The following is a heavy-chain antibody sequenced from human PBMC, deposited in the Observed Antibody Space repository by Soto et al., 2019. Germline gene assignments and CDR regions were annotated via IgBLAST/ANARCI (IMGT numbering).Heavy chain of an antibody. V-gene: IGHV3-23*01. CDR3: ATGPTEVAGTDLAFDI. CDR2: ISGSGGST. J-gene: IGHJ3*02. Sequence: QAPGKGLEWVSAISGSGGSTYYADSVKGRFTISRDNSKNTLYLQMNSLRAEDTAVYYCATGPTEVAGTDLAFDIWGQGTMVTVSS. D-gene: IGHD6-19*01.